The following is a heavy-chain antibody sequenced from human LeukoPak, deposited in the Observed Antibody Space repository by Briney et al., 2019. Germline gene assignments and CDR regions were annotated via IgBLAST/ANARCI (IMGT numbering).Heavy chain of an antibody. D-gene: IGHD5-18*01. Sequence: SETLSLTCTVSGGSISSYYWSWIRQPPGKGLEWIGYIYYSGRTNYNPSLKSRVTISVDTSKNQFSLKLSSVTAADTAVYYCARDLDTATARGYYYMDVWGKGTTVTVSS. V-gene: IGHV4-59*01. CDR1: GGSISSYY. CDR2: IYYSGRT. CDR3: ARDLDTATARGYYYMDV. J-gene: IGHJ6*03.